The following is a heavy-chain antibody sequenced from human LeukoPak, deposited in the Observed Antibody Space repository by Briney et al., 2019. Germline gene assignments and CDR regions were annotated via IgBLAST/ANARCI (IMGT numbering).Heavy chain of an antibody. J-gene: IGHJ4*02. Sequence: PSETLSLTCTVSGGSISSYYWTWIRQTPGKGLEWIGETSYGGSANYSPSLKSRVSISVDTSRSQFSLNLSSVTAADTAIYYCARVTRRRTTGEIFGRFLDYWGQGTLVTVSS. CDR2: TSYGGSA. CDR1: GGSISSYY. V-gene: IGHV4-34*01. D-gene: IGHD3-10*01. CDR3: ARVTRRRTTGEIFGRFLDY.